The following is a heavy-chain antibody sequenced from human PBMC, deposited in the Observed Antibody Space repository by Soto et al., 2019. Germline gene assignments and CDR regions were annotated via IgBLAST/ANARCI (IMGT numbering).Heavy chain of an antibody. CDR2: ISSSGSTI. Sequence: GGSLRLSCAASGFTFSDYYMSWIRQAPGKGLDWVSYISSSGSTIYYAVSVKGRFTISRDNAKNSLYLQMNSLRAEDTAVYYCARDRSIFGVVIKTLYYMDVWGKGTTVTVSS. V-gene: IGHV3-11*01. J-gene: IGHJ6*03. CDR1: GFTFSDYY. D-gene: IGHD3-3*01. CDR3: ARDRSIFGVVIKTLYYMDV.